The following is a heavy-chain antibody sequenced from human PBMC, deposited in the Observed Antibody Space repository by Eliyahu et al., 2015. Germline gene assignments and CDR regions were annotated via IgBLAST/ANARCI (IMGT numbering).Heavy chain of an antibody. CDR1: GFTFXXYA. V-gene: IGHV3-49*04. Sequence: EVQLVESGGGLVQPGRSLRLSCTASGFTFXXYALSWVRRAPGKGLEWVGFIRSKAYGGTTEYAASVKGRFTISRDDSKSIAYLQMNSLKTEDTAVYYCTRDPLKYCSSTSCYGKNWFDPWGQGTLVTVSS. CDR3: TRDPLKYCSSTSCYGKNWFDP. CDR2: IRSKAYGGTT. J-gene: IGHJ5*02. D-gene: IGHD2-2*01.